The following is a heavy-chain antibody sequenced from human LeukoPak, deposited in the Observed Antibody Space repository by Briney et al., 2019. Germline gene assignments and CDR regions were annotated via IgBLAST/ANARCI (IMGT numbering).Heavy chain of an antibody. CDR2: ISYDGSNK. J-gene: IGHJ4*02. CDR3: ARGVRIAVAGNIDY. CDR1: GFSFSSYG. D-gene: IGHD6-19*01. V-gene: IGHV3-30*19. Sequence: GGSLRLSCAGSGFSFSSYGMHWVRQAPGKGLEWEAAISYDGSNKKYADSVKGRFTISRDNSKNTLYLQMNSLRAEDTAVYYCARGVRIAVAGNIDYWGQGTLVTVSS.